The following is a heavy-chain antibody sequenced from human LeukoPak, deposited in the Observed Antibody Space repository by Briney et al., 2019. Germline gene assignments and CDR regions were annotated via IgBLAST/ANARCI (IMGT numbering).Heavy chain of an antibody. J-gene: IGHJ6*02. CDR1: GFTFKDYG. V-gene: IGHV3-9*01. Sequence: GRSLRLSCAATGFTFKDYGMHWVRQPPGKGLEWVSSINWNGGGTDYADSVKGRFTIPRDNAKNSLYLQLSSLRHEDTALYYCAKHMRATNTYSFFGLDVWGQGTTVTVPS. D-gene: IGHD1-26*01. CDR2: INWNGGGT. CDR3: AKHMRATNTYSFFGLDV.